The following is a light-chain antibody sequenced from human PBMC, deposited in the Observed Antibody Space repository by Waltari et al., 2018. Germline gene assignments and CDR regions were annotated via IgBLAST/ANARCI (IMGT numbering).Light chain of an antibody. CDR1: QSISSY. CDR3: QQTYSTPFT. Sequence: DIQMTQSPSSLSASVGDRVTLTCRASQSISSYLNWYQQKPGKVPKLLIYAASTLQSGVPSRFSGSGSGTDFTLTISSPQPEDVATYYCQQTYSTPFTFGPGTKVDIK. J-gene: IGKJ3*01. CDR2: AAS. V-gene: IGKV1-39*01.